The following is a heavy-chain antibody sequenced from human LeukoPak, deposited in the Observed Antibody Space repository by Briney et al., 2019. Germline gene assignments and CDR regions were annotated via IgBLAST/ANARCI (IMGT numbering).Heavy chain of an antibody. Sequence: GESLKISCKGSGYTFTTYWIAWVRQMPGKGLEWMGIIYPGDSDNRYSPSFQGQVTISAYKSISPAYLQWSSLKASDTAMYFCARNNREYASDSPLDYWGQGTLVTVSS. J-gene: IGHJ4*02. CDR2: IYPGDSDN. D-gene: IGHD1-14*01. CDR1: GYTFTTYW. CDR3: ARNNREYASDSPLDY. V-gene: IGHV5-51*01.